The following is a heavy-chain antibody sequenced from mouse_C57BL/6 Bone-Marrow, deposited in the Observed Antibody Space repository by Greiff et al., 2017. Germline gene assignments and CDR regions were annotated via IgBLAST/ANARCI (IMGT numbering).Heavy chain of an antibody. D-gene: IGHD1-1*01. CDR3: ALNYGSSYYAMDD. Sequence: QVTLKESGPGILQPSQTLSLTCSFSGFSLSTSGMGVSWIRQPSGKGLEWLAHIYWDDDKRYNPFLKSRLTISKDTSRNQVFLKITSVDTANTATCCCALNYGSSYYAMDDWGRGTSVTDSS. V-gene: IGHV8-12*01. CDR1: GFSLSTSGMG. CDR2: IYWDDDK. J-gene: IGHJ4*01.